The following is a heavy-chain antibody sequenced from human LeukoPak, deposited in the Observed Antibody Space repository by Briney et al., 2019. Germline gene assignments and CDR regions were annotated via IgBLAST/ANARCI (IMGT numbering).Heavy chain of an antibody. CDR1: GFTFSDHY. CDR2: ISDSGGSA. J-gene: IGHJ4*02. Sequence: GGSVRLAWAASGFTFSDHYMSWIRQAPGKGLEWVSSISDSGGSAYYADSVKGRFTVSRDNSKNTLYLKMKSMRAEDTAIYYCAKAIVGTGSYSAPDYWGQGTLVTVSS. V-gene: IGHV3-23*01. D-gene: IGHD1-26*01. CDR3: AKAIVGTGSYSAPDY.